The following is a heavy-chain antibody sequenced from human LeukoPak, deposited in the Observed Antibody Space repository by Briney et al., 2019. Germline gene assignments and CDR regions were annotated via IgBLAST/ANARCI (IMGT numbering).Heavy chain of an antibody. CDR3: VRDRHTVAVAATLDY. D-gene: IGHD6-19*01. Sequence: GASVKVSCKSSGYTFTGNYMHWVRQAPGQGLEWMGWINPNSGDTKYAQNFQGRVTMTRDTSITTTYMELSSLRSDDTAVYYCVRDRHTVAVAATLDYWGQGTLVIVSS. CDR2: INPNSGDT. V-gene: IGHV1-2*02. J-gene: IGHJ4*02. CDR1: GYTFTGNY.